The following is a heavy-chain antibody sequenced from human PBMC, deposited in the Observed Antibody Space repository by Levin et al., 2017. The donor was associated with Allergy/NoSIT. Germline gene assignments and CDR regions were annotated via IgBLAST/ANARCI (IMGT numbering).Heavy chain of an antibody. D-gene: IGHD3-10*01. CDR2: ISSSSSYI. J-gene: IGHJ4*02. Sequence: PGGSLRLSCAASGFTFSSYSMNWVRQAPGKGLEWVSSISSSSSYIYYADSVKGRFTISRDNAKNSLYLQMNSLRAEDTAVYYCARDVGFGESVFDYWGQGTLVTVSS. CDR3: ARDVGFGESVFDY. CDR1: GFTFSSYS. V-gene: IGHV3-21*01.